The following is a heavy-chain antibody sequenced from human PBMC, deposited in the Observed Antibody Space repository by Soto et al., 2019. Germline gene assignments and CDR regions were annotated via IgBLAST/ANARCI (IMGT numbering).Heavy chain of an antibody. CDR1: GFIFSTYW. D-gene: IGHD3-10*01. CDR2: IKPDGSVK. J-gene: IGHJ4*02. V-gene: IGHV3-7*01. Sequence: PVGSLRLSCAASGFIFSTYWMTWVRQAPGKGLEWVANIKPDGSVKNYVDSVKGRFTISRDNAENSLYLQMNSLRAEDTAVYYCARDPVRGDDYNFDYWGQGTLVTVSS. CDR3: ARDPVRGDDYNFDY.